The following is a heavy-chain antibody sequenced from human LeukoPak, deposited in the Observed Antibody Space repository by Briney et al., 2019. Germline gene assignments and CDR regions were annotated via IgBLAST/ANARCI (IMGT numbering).Heavy chain of an antibody. D-gene: IGHD3-22*01. CDR3: ARALYYFETSGYTFDY. CDR1: GDSISSDYY. CDR2: AYHRGGP. V-gene: IGHV4-38-2*02. Sequence: PSETLSLTCTVSGDSISSDYYWAWIRQPPGKGLEWIGSAYHRGGPHYNPSLRSRVTILVDTSENQLPLELSSVTAADTAVYYCARALYYFETSGYTFDYWGQGSLVTVSS. J-gene: IGHJ4*02.